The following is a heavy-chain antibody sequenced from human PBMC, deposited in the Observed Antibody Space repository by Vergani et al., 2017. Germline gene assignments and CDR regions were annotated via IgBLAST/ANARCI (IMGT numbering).Heavy chain of an antibody. CDR2: INHSGST. CDR1: GGPFSGYY. D-gene: IGHD3-3*01. Sequence: QVQLQQWGAGLLKPSETLSLTCAFYGGPFSGYYWSWIRQPPGKGLEWIGEINHSGSTNYNPSLKSRVTISVDTSKNQFSLKLSSVTAADTAVYYCARAPNYDYWSGYYGGSRLADRYYYYGMDVWGQGTTVTVSS. J-gene: IGHJ6*02. CDR3: ARAPNYDYWSGYYGGSRLADRYYYYGMDV. V-gene: IGHV4-34*01.